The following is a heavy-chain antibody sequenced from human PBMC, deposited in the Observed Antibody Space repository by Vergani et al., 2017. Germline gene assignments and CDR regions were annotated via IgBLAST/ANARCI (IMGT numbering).Heavy chain of an antibody. Sequence: QLQLQESGSGLVKPSQTLSLTCAVSGGSISSGTYSWSWIRQPPGKGLEWIGYMYHSGSTFYNPSLKSRVTISVDRSKNRFSLKLTSLTAADTAVYYCARVREYDYGDHGWFDPWGQGTLVSVSS. V-gene: IGHV4-30-2*01. J-gene: IGHJ5*02. CDR1: GGSISSGTYS. D-gene: IGHD4-17*01. CDR2: MYHSGST. CDR3: ARVREYDYGDHGWFDP.